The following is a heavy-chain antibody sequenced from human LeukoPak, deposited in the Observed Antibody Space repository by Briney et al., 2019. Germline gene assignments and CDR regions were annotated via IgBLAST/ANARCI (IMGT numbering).Heavy chain of an antibody. J-gene: IGHJ4*02. V-gene: IGHV4-30-4*07. D-gene: IGHD1-26*01. CDR3: ARAPHGRELRHFDY. CDR1: GGSISSGGYS. CDR2: ISYSGST. Sequence: SETLSLTCAVSGGSISSGGYSWSWIRQPPGKGLEWIGYISYSGSTYYNPSLKSRVTISVDTSKNQFSLKLSSVTAADTAVYYCARAPHGRELRHFDYWGQGTLVTVSS.